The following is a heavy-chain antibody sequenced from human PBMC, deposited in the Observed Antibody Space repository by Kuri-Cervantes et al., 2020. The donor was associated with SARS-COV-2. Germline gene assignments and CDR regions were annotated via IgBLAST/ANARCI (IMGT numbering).Heavy chain of an antibody. Sequence: GSLKISCAASGFTFSDYYMSWIRQAPGKGLEWVSYISSSGSTIYYADSVKGRFTISRDNAKNSLYLQMNSLRAEDTAVYYCARTGLPGWYYYYGMDVWGQGTTVTVSS. V-gene: IGHV3-11*01. D-gene: IGHD2-15*01. CDR3: ARTGLPGWYYYYGMDV. J-gene: IGHJ6*02. CDR2: ISSSGSTI. CDR1: GFTFSDYY.